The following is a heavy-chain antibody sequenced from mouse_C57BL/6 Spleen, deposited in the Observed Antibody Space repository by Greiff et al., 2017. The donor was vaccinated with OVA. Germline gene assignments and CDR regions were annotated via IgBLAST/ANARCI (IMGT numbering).Heavy chain of an antibody. D-gene: IGHD2-4*01. CDR3: AGLRHV. CDR1: GYAFSSSW. J-gene: IGHJ1*03. CDR2: IYPGDGDT. V-gene: IGHV1-82*01. Sequence: VKLMESGPELVKPGASVKISCKASGYAFSSSWMNWVKQRPGKGLEWIGRIYPGDGDTNYNGKFKGKATLTADKSSSTAYMQLSSLTSEDSAVYFCAGLRHVWGTGTTVTVSS.